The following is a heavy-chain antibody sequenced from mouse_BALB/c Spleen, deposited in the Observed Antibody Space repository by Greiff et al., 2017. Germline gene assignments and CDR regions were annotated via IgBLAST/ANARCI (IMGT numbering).Heavy chain of an antibody. J-gene: IGHJ4*01. CDR3: ASQSPTVVARGAMDY. V-gene: IGHV14-3*02. D-gene: IGHD1-1*01. CDR2: IDPANGNT. Sequence: EVQLQESGAELVKPGASVKLSCTASGFNIKDTYMHWVKQRPEQGLEWIGRIDPANGNTKYDPKFQGKATITADTSSNTAYLQLSSLTSEDTAAYYCASQSPTVVARGAMDYWGQGTSVTVSS. CDR1: GFNIKDTY.